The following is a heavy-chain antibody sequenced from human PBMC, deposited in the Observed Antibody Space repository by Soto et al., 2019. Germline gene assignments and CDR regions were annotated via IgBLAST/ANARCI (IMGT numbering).Heavy chain of an antibody. J-gene: IGHJ5*02. Sequence: PSETLSLTCSVSGAALNSGNYYWSWIRQVPGKGLEWIGHIYVTGAVDYNPSLRDRITISQDTSERQFSLNLRLVTAADTAVYYCARLRIATNNYKWFDPWGPGPLVTVSS. V-gene: IGHV4-31*03. CDR1: GAALNSGNYY. CDR2: IYVTGAV. D-gene: IGHD2-21*01. CDR3: ARLRIATNNYKWFDP.